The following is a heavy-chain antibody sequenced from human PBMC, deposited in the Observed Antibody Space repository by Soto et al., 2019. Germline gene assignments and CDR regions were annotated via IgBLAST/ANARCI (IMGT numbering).Heavy chain of an antibody. Sequence: LILSCAASGFTFSSYSVNWVGQAPGKGLEWVSYISSSSSTIYYADSVKGRFTISRDNAKNSLYLQMNSLRDEDTAVYYCARESRFLEWLSLNWFDPWGQGTLVTVS. V-gene: IGHV3-48*02. CDR2: ISSSSSTI. D-gene: IGHD3-3*01. J-gene: IGHJ5*02. CDR1: GFTFSSYS. CDR3: ARESRFLEWLSLNWFDP.